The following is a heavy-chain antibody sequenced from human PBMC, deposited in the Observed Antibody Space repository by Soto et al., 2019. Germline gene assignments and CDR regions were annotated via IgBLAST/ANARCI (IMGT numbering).Heavy chain of an antibody. Sequence: QVQLVQSGADVRKPGSSVKVSCKASGGTFRTHGISWVRQAPGQGLEWMGGIIPMLGSANYAQKFQGRVTITADESTSTAYMELRSLRYADTAVYYCAGYSSGWYNFDDWGQGTLVTVSS. CDR1: GGTFRTHG. CDR2: IIPMLGSA. D-gene: IGHD6-19*01. V-gene: IGHV1-69*01. CDR3: AGYSSGWYNFDD. J-gene: IGHJ4*02.